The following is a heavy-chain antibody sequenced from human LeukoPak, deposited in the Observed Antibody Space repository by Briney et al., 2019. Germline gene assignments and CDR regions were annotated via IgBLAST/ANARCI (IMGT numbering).Heavy chain of an antibody. D-gene: IGHD2-2*01. CDR2: ISYSGTT. Sequence: SETLSLTCTVSGASFTNYYWSWVRQPPGKGLEWFGYISYSGTTNYNPSPKSRVTMSVDTSKNQFSLKVTSVTAADTAVYYCARQVVVVPADNYGMDVWGQGTTVTVSS. J-gene: IGHJ6*02. CDR1: GASFTNYY. V-gene: IGHV4-59*08. CDR3: ARQVVVVPADNYGMDV.